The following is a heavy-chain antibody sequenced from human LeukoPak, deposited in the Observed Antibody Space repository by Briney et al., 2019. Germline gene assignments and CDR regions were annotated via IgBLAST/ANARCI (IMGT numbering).Heavy chain of an antibody. CDR3: ARGYCSGGSCYKTPGY. D-gene: IGHD2-15*01. V-gene: IGHV3-53*01. CDR1: GFTVSSNY. Sequence: GGSLRLSCAASGFTVSSNYMNWVRQAPGKGLEWGSVIYNSGNTYYADPVKGRFTISRDNSKNTLYLQMNSLRAEDTAVYYCARGYCSGGSCYKTPGYWGQGTLVTVSS. J-gene: IGHJ4*02. CDR2: IYNSGNT.